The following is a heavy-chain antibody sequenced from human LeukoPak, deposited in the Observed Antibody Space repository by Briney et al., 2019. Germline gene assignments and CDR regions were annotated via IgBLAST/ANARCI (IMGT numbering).Heavy chain of an antibody. CDR3: ARDGGIGGSCYSDY. CDR2: IYSGGST. CDR1: GFTVRSNY. Sequence: GGSLRLSCAASGFTVRSNYMSWVRQAPGKGLEWVSVIYSGGSTYYADSVTGRFTISRDNSKNTLYLQMNNLRAEDTAVYYCARDGGIGGSCYSDYWGQGTLVTVSS. J-gene: IGHJ4*02. D-gene: IGHD2-15*01. V-gene: IGHV3-66*01.